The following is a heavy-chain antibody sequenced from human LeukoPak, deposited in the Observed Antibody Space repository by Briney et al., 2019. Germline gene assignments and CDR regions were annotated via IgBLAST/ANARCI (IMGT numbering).Heavy chain of an antibody. Sequence: GGSLRLSCAASGFIFSSYGMHWVRQAPGKGLEWVAFIRYDGSNKYYADSVKGRFTISRDNSKNTLYLQMNSLRAEDTAVYYCAKTPLRLRWKAPTNYYFDYWGQGTLVTVSS. CDR1: GFIFSSYG. CDR2: IRYDGSNK. J-gene: IGHJ4*02. D-gene: IGHD5-12*01. CDR3: AKTPLRLRWKAPTNYYFDY. V-gene: IGHV3-30*02.